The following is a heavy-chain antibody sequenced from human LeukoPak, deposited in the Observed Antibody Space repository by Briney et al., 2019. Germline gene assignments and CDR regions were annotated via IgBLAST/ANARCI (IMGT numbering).Heavy chain of an antibody. J-gene: IGHJ4*02. V-gene: IGHV3-7*01. CDR3: VRDGGVSGYDLLDY. Sequence: GGSLRLSCTASGFIFSNYWTTWVRQAPGKGLEWVAQINQDGSKEYYIDSVKARFSISRDNARNSLSLQMNSLRVEDTAVYYCVRDGGVSGYDLLDYWGQGTLVTVSS. CDR1: GFIFSNYW. CDR2: INQDGSKE. D-gene: IGHD5-12*01.